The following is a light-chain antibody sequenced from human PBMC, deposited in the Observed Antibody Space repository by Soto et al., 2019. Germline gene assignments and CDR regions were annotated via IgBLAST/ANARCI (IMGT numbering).Light chain of an antibody. Sequence: DIQMTQSPSSLSASVGDRVTITCRASQSISSYLKWYQQKPGKAPKLLIYAASSFQSGVPSRFSGSGSGTDFHLTISSLPPEDCATYHCQQSYSTPSTLGQGTKLEIK. CDR3: QQSYSTPST. CDR1: QSISSY. CDR2: AAS. J-gene: IGKJ2*01. V-gene: IGKV1-39*01.